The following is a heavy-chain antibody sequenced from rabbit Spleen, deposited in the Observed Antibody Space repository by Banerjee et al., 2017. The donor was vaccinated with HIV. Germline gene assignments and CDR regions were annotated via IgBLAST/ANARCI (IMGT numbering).Heavy chain of an antibody. CDR2: IYAGSSSST. CDR1: GFSFSSSDY. Sequence: QSLEESGGDLVKPGASLTLTCTASGFSFSSSDYMCWVRQAPGKGLEWIACIYAGSSSSTYSATWAKGRFTLSKTSSTTVTLQMTSLTAADTATYFCARDSGTSFSSYGMDLWGQGTLVTVS. D-gene: IGHD8-1*01. J-gene: IGHJ6*01. CDR3: ARDSGTSFSSYGMDL. V-gene: IGHV1S40*01.